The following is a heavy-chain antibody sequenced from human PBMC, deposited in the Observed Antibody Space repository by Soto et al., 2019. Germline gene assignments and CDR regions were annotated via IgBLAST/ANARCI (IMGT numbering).Heavy chain of an antibody. V-gene: IGHV4-59*08. Sequence: QVQLQESGPGLVKPSETLSLTCTVSGGSISSYYWSWIRQPPGKGLEWIGYIYYSGSTNYNPSLKSRVTISVATYKNQCSLKLSSVTAADTAVYYCARHCRSTSCYLDYYYGMDVWGQGTTVTVSS. CDR1: GGSISSYY. J-gene: IGHJ6*02. D-gene: IGHD2-2*01. CDR3: ARHCRSTSCYLDYYYGMDV. CDR2: IYYSGST.